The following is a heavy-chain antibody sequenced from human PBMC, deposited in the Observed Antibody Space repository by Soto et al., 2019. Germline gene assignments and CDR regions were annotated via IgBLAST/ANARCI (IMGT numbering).Heavy chain of an antibody. Sequence: QVQLVQSGAEVKKPGSSVNVSCKASGGTFSSYAISWVRQAPGQGLEWMGGIIPIFGTANYAQKFQGRVTITADDSTSTAYMELSSLRSEDTAVYYCARAQGYSGYDGLSNWGQGTLVTVSS. CDR1: GGTFSSYA. J-gene: IGHJ4*02. V-gene: IGHV1-69*12. CDR2: IIPIFGTA. D-gene: IGHD5-12*01. CDR3: ARAQGYSGYDGLSN.